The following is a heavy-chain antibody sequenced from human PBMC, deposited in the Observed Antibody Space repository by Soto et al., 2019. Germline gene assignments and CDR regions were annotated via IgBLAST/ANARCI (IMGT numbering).Heavy chain of an antibody. D-gene: IGHD3-10*01. V-gene: IGHV5-51*01. CDR1: GYSFTSYW. CDR2: IYPGDSDT. Sequence: GESLKISCNGSGYSFTSYWIGWVRQMPGNGLEWMGIIYPGDSDTRYSPSFQGQVTISADKSISTAYLQWSSLKASDTAMYYCARHITMVRGVIPYYYGMDVWGQGTTVTV. J-gene: IGHJ6*02. CDR3: ARHITMVRGVIPYYYGMDV.